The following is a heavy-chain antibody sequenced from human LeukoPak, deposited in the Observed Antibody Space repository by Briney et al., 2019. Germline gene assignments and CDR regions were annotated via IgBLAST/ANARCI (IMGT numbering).Heavy chain of an antibody. J-gene: IGHJ4*02. CDR2: IKPSGGTI. V-gene: IGHV1-46*01. Sequence: GASVKVSCKASGYTFRSDYMHWVRQAPGQGLEWMGVIKPSGGTIDYAQKFQGRVTMTSDTSTSTVYMEVSSLRSEDTAVYYCAREPAHGFCYYDYWGQGTLVTVSS. D-gene: IGHD3-10*01. CDR1: GYTFRSDY. CDR3: AREPAHGFCYYDY.